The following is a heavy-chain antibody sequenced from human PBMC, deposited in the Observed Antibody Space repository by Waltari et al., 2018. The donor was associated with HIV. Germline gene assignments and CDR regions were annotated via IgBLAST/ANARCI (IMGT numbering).Heavy chain of an antibody. CDR3: ARHKDYYYEPTALFLV. D-gene: IGHD3-22*01. CDR2: IHYTGYT. Sequence: HLQLQESGPGLVKPSETLSLTCSVSDGSIDGRSFCWGWVRQSPGWGLEGIGSIHYTGYTYYNPSLESRVTVSVDTARNQFSLSLNSVTAADTALYYCARHKDYYYEPTALFLVWGRGLLVTVSS. V-gene: IGHV4-39*01. CDR1: DGSIDGRSFC. J-gene: IGHJ4*02.